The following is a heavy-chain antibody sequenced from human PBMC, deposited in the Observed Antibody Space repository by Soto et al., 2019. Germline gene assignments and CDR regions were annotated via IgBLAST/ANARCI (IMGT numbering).Heavy chain of an antibody. J-gene: IGHJ4*02. V-gene: IGHV4-34*01. CDR1: GGSFSGYY. D-gene: IGHD3-9*01. Sequence: SETLSLTCAVYGGSFSGYYWSWIRQPPGKGLEWIGEINHSGSTNYNPSLKSRVTISVDTSKNQFSLKLSSVTAADTAVYYCARAMDRDYDILTGYYIGFDYWRQGTLVTVSS. CDR3: ARAMDRDYDILTGYYIGFDY. CDR2: INHSGST.